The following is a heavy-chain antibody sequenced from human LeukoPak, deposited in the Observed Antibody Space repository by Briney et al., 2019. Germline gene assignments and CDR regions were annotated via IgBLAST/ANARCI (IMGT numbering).Heavy chain of an antibody. CDR2: INHSGGT. D-gene: IGHD3-22*01. Sequence: PSETLSLTCGVSGGSFTGYYWSWIRQPPGKGLEWGGEINHSGGTNYSPSLESRVTISKDTSKNHFSLTLTSVSAADTAVYYCARGRWLFQYCYYDLWGRGTLVTVSS. CDR3: ARGRWLFQYCYYDL. J-gene: IGHJ2*01. CDR1: GGSFTGYY. V-gene: IGHV4-34*01.